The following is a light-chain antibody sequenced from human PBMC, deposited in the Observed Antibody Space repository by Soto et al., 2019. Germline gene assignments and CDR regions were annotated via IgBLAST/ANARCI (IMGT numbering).Light chain of an antibody. CDR1: QSVLYNSNNKNY. V-gene: IGKV4-1*01. Sequence: DIVMTQSPDSLAVSLGGRATINCKSSQSVLYNSNNKNYLAWYQQKPGQPPKLLIYWASTRESGVPDRFSGSGSGTDFTLTISSLQAEDVAVYYCHQYYTTLRTFGQGTKVEIK. CDR2: WAS. CDR3: HQYYTTLRT. J-gene: IGKJ1*01.